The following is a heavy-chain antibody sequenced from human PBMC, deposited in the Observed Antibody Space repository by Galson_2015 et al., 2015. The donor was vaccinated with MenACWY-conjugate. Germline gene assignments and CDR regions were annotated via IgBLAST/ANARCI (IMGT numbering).Heavy chain of an antibody. D-gene: IGHD2/OR15-2a*01. CDR2: IRGSGDGT. CDR1: GFAFSNSN. Sequence: SLRLSCAASGFAFSNSNLHWVRQAPGKGLEYVTAIRGSGDGTYYADSVKGRFTISRDNSKNTLSLHMSSLRTEDTAVYYCVVNSYGSWGQGTLVTVSS. J-gene: IGHJ4*02. V-gene: IGHV3-64D*06. CDR3: VVNSYGS.